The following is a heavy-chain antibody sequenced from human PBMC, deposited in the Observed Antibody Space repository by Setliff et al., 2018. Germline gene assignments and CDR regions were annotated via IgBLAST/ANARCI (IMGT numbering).Heavy chain of an antibody. CDR3: ARGGSSGWYGGGLDY. CDR1: GFTSSMYG. D-gene: IGHD6-19*01. J-gene: IGHJ4*02. CDR2: IRHDGSNE. Sequence: GGSLRLSCAASGFTSSMYGVHWVRQAPGKGLEWVAYIRHDGSNENYADSVKGRFTISRDNSRNTLFLQMNSLRAEDTGVYYCARGGSSGWYGGGLDYWGQGTLVTVSS. V-gene: IGHV3-30*02.